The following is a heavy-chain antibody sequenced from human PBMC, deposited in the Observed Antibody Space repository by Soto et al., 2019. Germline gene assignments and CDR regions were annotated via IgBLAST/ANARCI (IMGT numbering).Heavy chain of an antibody. J-gene: IGHJ6*02. CDR3: ARGWRIAARFYYYGMDV. CDR1: GGSFSGYY. CDR2: INHSGST. V-gene: IGHV4-34*01. D-gene: IGHD6-6*01. Sequence: PSETLSLTCAVYGGSFSGYYWSWIRQPPGKGLEWIGEINHSGSTNYNPSLKSRVTISVDTSKNQFSLKLSSVTAADTAVYYCARGWRIAARFYYYGMDVWGQGTTVTVSS.